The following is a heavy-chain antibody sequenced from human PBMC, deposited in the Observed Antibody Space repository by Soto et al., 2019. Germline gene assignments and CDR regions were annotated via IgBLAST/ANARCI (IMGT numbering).Heavy chain of an antibody. D-gene: IGHD2-2*01. Sequence: GGSLRLSCAASGFTFSSYSMNWVRQAPGKGLEWVSSISSSSSYIYYADSVKGRFTISRDNAKNSLYLQMNSLRAEDTAVYYCARDGDIVVVPAADYYYYYMDVWGKGTTVTVSS. CDR1: GFTFSSYS. J-gene: IGHJ6*03. CDR3: ARDGDIVVVPAADYYYYYMDV. CDR2: ISSSSSYI. V-gene: IGHV3-21*01.